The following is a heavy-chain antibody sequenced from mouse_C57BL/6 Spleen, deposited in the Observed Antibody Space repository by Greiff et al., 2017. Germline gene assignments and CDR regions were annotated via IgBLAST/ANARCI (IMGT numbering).Heavy chain of an antibody. V-gene: IGHV3-6*01. CDR3: AREGLLRMYYAMDD. J-gene: IGHJ4*01. D-gene: IGHD2-3*01. CDR2: ISYDGSN. Sequence: EVQLQESGPGLVKPSQSLSLTCSVTGYSITSGYYWNWIRQFPGNKLEWMGYISYDGSNNYNPSLKNRISITRYTSMNPFFLKLNSVTTEDTATYYCAREGLLRMYYAMDDWGQGTSVTVSS. CDR1: GYSITSGYY.